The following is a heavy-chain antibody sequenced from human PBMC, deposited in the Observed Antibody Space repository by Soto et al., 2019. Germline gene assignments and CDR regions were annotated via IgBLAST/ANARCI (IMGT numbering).Heavy chain of an antibody. CDR1: GGSISSSSYY. D-gene: IGHD6-13*01. CDR2: IYYSGST. J-gene: IGHJ4*02. V-gene: IGHV4-39*01. CDR3: ARFPTQKQQLVSAYSGY. Sequence: QLQLQESGPGLVKPSETLSLTCTVSGGSISSSSYYWGWIRQPPGKGLEWIGSIYYSGSTYYNPSLKSRVTISVDTSKNQFSLKLSSVTAADTAVYYCARFPTQKQQLVSAYSGYWGQGTLVTVSS.